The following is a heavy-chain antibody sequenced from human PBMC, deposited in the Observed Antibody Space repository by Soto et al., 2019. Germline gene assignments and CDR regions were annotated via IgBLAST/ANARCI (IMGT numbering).Heavy chain of an antibody. V-gene: IGHV4-31*02. CDR3: ARGVDTAMVSYFDY. CDR2: IYYSGST. J-gene: IGHJ4*02. CDR1: GGSISSGGYY. Sequence: PSETLSLTCTVSGGSISSGGYYWSWIRQHPGKGLEWIGYIYYSGSTYYNPSLKSRVTISVDTSKNRFSLKLSSVTAADTAVYYCARGVDTAMVSYFDYWGQGTLVTVSS. D-gene: IGHD5-18*01.